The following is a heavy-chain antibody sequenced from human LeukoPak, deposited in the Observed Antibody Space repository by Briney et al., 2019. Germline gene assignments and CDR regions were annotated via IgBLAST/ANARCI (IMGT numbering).Heavy chain of an antibody. CDR1: GGSFSGYY. J-gene: IGHJ4*02. CDR3: ARSVWWELGRVFYFDY. Sequence: KGSETLSLTCAVYGGSFSGYYCSWIRQPPGKGLEWIGEINHSGSTNYNPSLKSRVTISVDTSKNQFSLKLSSVTAADTAVYYCARSVWWELGRVFYFDYWGQGTLVTVSS. V-gene: IGHV4-34*01. CDR2: INHSGST. D-gene: IGHD1-26*01.